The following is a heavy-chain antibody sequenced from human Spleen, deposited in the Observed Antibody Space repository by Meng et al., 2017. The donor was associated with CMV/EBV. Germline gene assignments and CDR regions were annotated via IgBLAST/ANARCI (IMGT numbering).Heavy chain of an antibody. CDR1: GGSISSSTYY. V-gene: IGHV4-39*07. D-gene: IGHD4/OR15-4a*01. J-gene: IGHJ5*02. CDR2: IYYIGST. Sequence: SETLSLTCTVSGGSISSSTYYWGWIRQPPGKGLEWIGSIYYIGSTYYNPSLKSRVTISGDTSKNQFYLKLSSVTAADTAVYYCARRATIYTWGQGTLVTVSS. CDR3: ARRATIYT.